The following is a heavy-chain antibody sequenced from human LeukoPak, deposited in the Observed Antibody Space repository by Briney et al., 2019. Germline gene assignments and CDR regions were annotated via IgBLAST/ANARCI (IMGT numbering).Heavy chain of an antibody. Sequence: ASAKVSCKASGYTFTSYDINWVRQATGQGLEWMGWMNPNSGNTGYAQKFQGRVTMTRNTSISTAYMELSSLRSEDTAVYYCARGSPAIYYYYGMDVWGQGTTVTVSS. D-gene: IGHD2-2*02. J-gene: IGHJ6*02. V-gene: IGHV1-8*01. CDR1: GYTFTSYD. CDR3: ARGSPAIYYYYGMDV. CDR2: MNPNSGNT.